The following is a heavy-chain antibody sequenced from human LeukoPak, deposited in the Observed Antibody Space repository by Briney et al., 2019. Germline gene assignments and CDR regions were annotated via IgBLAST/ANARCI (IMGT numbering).Heavy chain of an antibody. CDR1: GNTFSIYN. Sequence: ASVKVSCKASGNTFSIYNMHWVRQAPGQGLEWMGIINPSGGTSYAQKLQGRITMTRDTSISTAYMELSRLRSDDTAVYYCARDFAAPQKYNWGQGTLVTVSS. J-gene: IGHJ4*02. D-gene: IGHD5-18*01. V-gene: IGHV1-46*01. CDR2: INPSGGT. CDR3: ARDFAAPQKYN.